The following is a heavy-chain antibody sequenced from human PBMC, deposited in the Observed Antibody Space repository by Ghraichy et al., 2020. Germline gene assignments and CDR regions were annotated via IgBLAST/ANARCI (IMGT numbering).Heavy chain of an antibody. D-gene: IGHD2-8*01. Sequence: ASVKVSFKASGYTFTGYYMHWVRQAPGQGLEWMGWINPNSGGTNYAQKFQGRVTMTRDTSISTAYMELSRLRSDDTAVYYCARVRFGWTNGVCYTGGDYWGQGTLVTVSS. J-gene: IGHJ4*02. V-gene: IGHV1-2*02. CDR3: ARVRFGWTNGVCYTGGDY. CDR2: INPNSGGT. CDR1: GYTFTGYY.